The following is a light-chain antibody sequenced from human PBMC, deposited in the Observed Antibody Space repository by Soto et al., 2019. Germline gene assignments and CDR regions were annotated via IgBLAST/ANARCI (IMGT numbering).Light chain of an antibody. CDR3: SSYTSSSTLDV. Sequence: QSVLTQPASVSGSPGQSIPISCTGTSSDVGGYNYVSWYQQHPGKAPKLMIYEVSNRPSGVSNRFSGSKSGNTASLTISGLQAEDEADYYCSSYTSSSTLDVFGTGTKVTVL. CDR2: EVS. CDR1: SSDVGGYNY. V-gene: IGLV2-14*01. J-gene: IGLJ1*01.